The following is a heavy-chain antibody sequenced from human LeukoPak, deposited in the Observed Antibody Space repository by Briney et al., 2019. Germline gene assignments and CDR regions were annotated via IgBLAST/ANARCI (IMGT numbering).Heavy chain of an antibody. Sequence: SGGSLRLSCAASGFTFRTYSMNWVRQAPGKGLEWVASISKSSTYIYYADSAKGRFTISRDNSNNSLYLQMNSLGVDDTAVYYCARGSGVHYWGQGTLLIVSS. CDR3: ARGSGVHY. CDR2: ISKSSTYI. V-gene: IGHV3-21*01. D-gene: IGHD3-10*01. J-gene: IGHJ4*02. CDR1: GFTFRTYS.